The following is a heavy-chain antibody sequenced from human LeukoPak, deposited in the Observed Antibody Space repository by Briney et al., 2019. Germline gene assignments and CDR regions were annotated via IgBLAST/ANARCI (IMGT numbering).Heavy chain of an antibody. CDR3: ARVPAHRMYYYDSSGSFDY. V-gene: IGHV4-38-2*02. J-gene: IGHJ4*02. CDR2: INHSGST. CDR1: GYSLTSGYY. D-gene: IGHD3-22*01. Sequence: PSETLSLTCTVSGYSLTSGYYWGWIRQPPGKGLEWIGEINHSGSTNYNPSLKSRVTISVDTSKNQFSLKLSSVTAADTAVYYCARVPAHRMYYYDSSGSFDYWGQGTLVTVSS.